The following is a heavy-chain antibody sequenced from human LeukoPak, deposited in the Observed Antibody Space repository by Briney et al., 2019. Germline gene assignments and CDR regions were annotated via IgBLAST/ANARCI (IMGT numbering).Heavy chain of an antibody. J-gene: IGHJ4*02. CDR1: GFTFSSYA. CDR2: ISYDGSNK. CDR3: ARDGAGGSSSWYGLPVY. V-gene: IGHV3-30-3*01. Sequence: PGRSLRLSCAASGFTFSSYAMHWVRQAPGKGLEWVAVISYDGSNKYYADSVKGRFTISRDNSKNTLYLQMNSLRAEDTAVYYCARDGAGGSSSWYGLPVYWGQGTLVTVSS. D-gene: IGHD6-13*01.